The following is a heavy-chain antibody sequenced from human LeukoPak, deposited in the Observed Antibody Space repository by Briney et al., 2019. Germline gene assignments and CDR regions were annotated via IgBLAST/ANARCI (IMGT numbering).Heavy chain of an antibody. CDR1: GGTFRSYA. CDR3: ARGQGYRYGYGDFDY. Sequence: ASVKVSCKASGGTFRSYAISWVRQAPGQGLEWMGGIIPIFGTANYAQKFQGRVMITADEYTSTAYMGLSSMRSEDTAVYYCARGQGYRYGYGDFDYWGQGTLVTVSS. V-gene: IGHV1-69*01. J-gene: IGHJ4*02. CDR2: IIPIFGTA. D-gene: IGHD5-18*01.